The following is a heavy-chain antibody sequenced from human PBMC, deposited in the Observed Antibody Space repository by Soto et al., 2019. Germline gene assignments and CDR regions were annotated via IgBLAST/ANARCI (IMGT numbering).Heavy chain of an antibody. CDR2: IWYDGSNK. CDR1: GFTFSSYG. J-gene: IGHJ4*02. D-gene: IGHD4-17*01. CDR3: ASDGDYAPLDY. Sequence: VQLVESGGGVVQPGRSLRLSCAASGFTFSSYGMHWVRQAPGKGLEWVAVIWYDGSNKYYADSVKGRFTISRDNSKNTLYLQMNSLRAEDTAVYYCASDGDYAPLDYWGQGTLVTVSS. V-gene: IGHV3-33*01.